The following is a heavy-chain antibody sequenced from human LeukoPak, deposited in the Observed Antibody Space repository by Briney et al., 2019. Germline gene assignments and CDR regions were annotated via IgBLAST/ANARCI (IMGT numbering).Heavy chain of an antibody. CDR2: IYSGGST. Sequence: PGGSLRLSCAASGFTVSSNYMSWVRQAPGKGLEWVSVIYSGGSTYYADSVKGRFTISRDNSKNTLYLQMNSLRAEDTAVYYCARIKGGYRFKCFDYWGQGTLVTVSS. J-gene: IGHJ4*02. CDR3: ARIKGGYRFKCFDY. D-gene: IGHD5-12*01. V-gene: IGHV3-53*01. CDR1: GFTVSSNY.